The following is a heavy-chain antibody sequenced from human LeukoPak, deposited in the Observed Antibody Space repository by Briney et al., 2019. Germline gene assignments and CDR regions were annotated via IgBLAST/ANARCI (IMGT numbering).Heavy chain of an antibody. CDR3: VRGHYYYGLHV. CDR1: GYTFTDYY. CDR2: INPNSGGT. J-gene: IGHJ6*02. Sequence: ASVKVSCKASGYTFTDYYVHWVRQAPGQGLEWMGWINPNSGGTNCAQEFQGRVTMTGDTSISTAYMELSRLRSDDTAVYYCVRGHYYYGLHVWGQGTTVTVSS. V-gene: IGHV1-2*02.